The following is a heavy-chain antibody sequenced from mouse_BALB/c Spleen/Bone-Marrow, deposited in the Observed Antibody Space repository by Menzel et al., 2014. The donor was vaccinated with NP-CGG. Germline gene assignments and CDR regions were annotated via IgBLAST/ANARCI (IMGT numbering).Heavy chain of an antibody. CDR2: IDPSDNYT. J-gene: IGHJ3*01. D-gene: IGHD2-14*01. CDR1: GFW. Sequence: QVQLQQSGAKLVKPGASVKMSCKASGFWMHWVKQRPGQGLEWIGAIDPSDNYTHYNQEFKGKATLTVDTSSSTAYMQLSSLTSEDSAVYYCTNLGTYWGQGTLVAVSA. V-gene: IGHV1S127*01. CDR3: TNLGTY.